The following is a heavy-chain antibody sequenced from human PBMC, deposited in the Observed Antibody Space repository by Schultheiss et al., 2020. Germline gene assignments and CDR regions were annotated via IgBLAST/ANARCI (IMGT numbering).Heavy chain of an antibody. J-gene: IGHJ4*02. Sequence: SQTLSLTCTVSGGSISSGSYYWSWIRQPAGKGLEWIGRIYTSGSTNYNPSLKSRVTISVDTSKNQFSLKLSSVTAADTAVYYCARDVGYYDSSGYWGQGTLVTVSS. CDR2: IYTSGST. CDR1: GGSISSGSYY. D-gene: IGHD3-22*01. V-gene: IGHV4-61*02. CDR3: ARDVGYYDSSGY.